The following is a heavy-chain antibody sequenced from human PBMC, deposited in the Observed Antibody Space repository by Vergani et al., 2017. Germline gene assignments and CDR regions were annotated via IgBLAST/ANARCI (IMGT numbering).Heavy chain of an antibody. D-gene: IGHD3-10*01. J-gene: IGHJ4*02. V-gene: IGHV3-30*01. CDR2: ISYDGSNK. CDR3: ARDRGVTAALFDY. Sequence: QVQLVESGGGVVQPGRSLRLSCAASGFTFSSYAMHWVRQAPGKGLEWVAVISYDGSNKYYADSVNGRFTISSDKSKNTLYLQMNSLRAEDTAVYYCARDRGVTAALFDYWGEGALVTVSS. CDR1: GFTFSSYA.